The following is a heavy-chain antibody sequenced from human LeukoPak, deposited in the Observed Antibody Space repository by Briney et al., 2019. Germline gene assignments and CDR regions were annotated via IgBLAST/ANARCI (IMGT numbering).Heavy chain of an antibody. CDR3: ARVVTEYSSSGVDY. CDR2: IIPVFGTA. D-gene: IGHD6-6*01. CDR1: GGTFSSYA. J-gene: IGHJ4*02. Sequence: SVKVSCKASGGTFSSYAISWVRQAPGQGLEWMGGIIPVFGTANYAQKFQGRVTITADESTSTAYMELSSLRSEDTAMYYCARVVTEYSSSGVDYWGQGTLVTVSS. V-gene: IGHV1-69*13.